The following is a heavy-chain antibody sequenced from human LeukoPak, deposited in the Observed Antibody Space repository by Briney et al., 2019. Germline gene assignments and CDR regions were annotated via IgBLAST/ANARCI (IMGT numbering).Heavy chain of an antibody. CDR2: IYYSGST. Sequence: SETLSLTCTVSGGSISSSSYYWGWIRQPPGKGLEWIGSIYYSGSTYYNPSLKSRVTISVDTSKNQFSLKLSSVTAADTAVYYCASYSGSYWTGYYYYYMDVWGKGTTVTVPS. CDR1: GGSISSSSYY. V-gene: IGHV4-39*07. D-gene: IGHD1-26*01. CDR3: ASYSGSYWTGYYYYYMDV. J-gene: IGHJ6*03.